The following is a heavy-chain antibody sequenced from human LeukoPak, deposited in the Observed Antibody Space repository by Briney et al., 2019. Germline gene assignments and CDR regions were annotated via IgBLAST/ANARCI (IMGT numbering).Heavy chain of an antibody. D-gene: IGHD5-18*01. V-gene: IGHV3-23*01. J-gene: IGHJ4*02. CDR2: ISGSGGST. CDR1: GFTFSSYA. CDR3: AKDPFVDTATYYFDY. Sequence: GGSLRLSCAASGFTFSSYAMSWVRQAPGKGLEWVSAISGSGGSTYYADSVKGRFTISRDNSKNTLYLQMNSLRAEDTAVYYCAKDPFVDTATYYFDYWAQGTLVTVSS.